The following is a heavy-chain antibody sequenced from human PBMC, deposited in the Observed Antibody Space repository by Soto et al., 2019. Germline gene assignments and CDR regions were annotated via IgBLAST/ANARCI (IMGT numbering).Heavy chain of an antibody. D-gene: IGHD2-2*01. CDR2: ISYDGSNK. V-gene: IGHV3-30*18. J-gene: IGHJ6*03. CDR1: GFTFSSYG. Sequence: GGSLRLSCAASGFTFSSYGMHWVRQAPGKGLEWVAVISYDGSNKYYADSVKGRLTISRDNSKNTLYLQMNSLRAEDTAVYYCAKALTRSGGYCSSTSCYGYYYYYYMDVWGKGTTVTVSS. CDR3: AKALTRSGGYCSSTSCYGYYYYYYMDV.